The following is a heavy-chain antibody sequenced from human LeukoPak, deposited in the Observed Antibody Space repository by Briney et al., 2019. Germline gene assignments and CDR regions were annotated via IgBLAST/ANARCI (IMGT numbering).Heavy chain of an antibody. CDR3: AKRITVVARDAFDF. CDR2: ISGSGGST. J-gene: IGHJ3*01. V-gene: IGHV3-23*01. Sequence: LSGGSLRLSCAASGFTFSTYATSWDRQAPGKGLEWVSSISGSGGSTFYADSVKGRFTISRDNSKNTLYLQMNSLRAEDTAVYYCAKRITVVARDAFDFWGQGTMVTVSS. D-gene: IGHD1-14*01. CDR1: GFTFSTYA.